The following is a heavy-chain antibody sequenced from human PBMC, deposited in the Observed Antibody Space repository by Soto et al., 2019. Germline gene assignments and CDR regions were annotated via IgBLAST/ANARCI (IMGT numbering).Heavy chain of an antibody. J-gene: IGHJ4*02. D-gene: IGHD5-12*01. CDR2: ISAYNGNT. Sequence: GASVKVSCKASGYTFTSYGISWVRQAPGQGLEWMGWISAYNGNTNYAQKLQGRVTMTTDTSTSTAYMELRSLRSDDTAVYYCARDLSFECLRDSNSDGYWGQGTLVTVSS. CDR1: GYTFTSYG. CDR3: ARDLSFECLRDSNSDGY. V-gene: IGHV1-18*01.